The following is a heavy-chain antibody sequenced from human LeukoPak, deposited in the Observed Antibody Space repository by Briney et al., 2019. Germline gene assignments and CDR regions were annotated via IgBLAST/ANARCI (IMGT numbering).Heavy chain of an antibody. CDR3: ARHSRVGSTWTHFDY. CDR2: IYPGDSDT. Sequence: PGESLKISCKGSGYSFSTYWIGWVRQMPGKGLEWMGIIYPGDSDTRSSPSFQGQVTISADKSISTAYLQWSSLKASDTAMYYCARHSRVGSTWTHFDYWGRGTLVTVSS. CDR1: GYSFSTYW. V-gene: IGHV5-51*01. J-gene: IGHJ4*02. D-gene: IGHD3/OR15-3a*01.